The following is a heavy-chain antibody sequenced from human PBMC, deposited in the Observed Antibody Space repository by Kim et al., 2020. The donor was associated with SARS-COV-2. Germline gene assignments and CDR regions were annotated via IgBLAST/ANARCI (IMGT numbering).Heavy chain of an antibody. CDR3: AKDSLPYYGSGSLDY. CDR1: GFTFDDYA. J-gene: IGHJ4*01. CDR2: ISWNSGSI. Sequence: GGSLRLSCAASGFTFDDYAMHWVRQAPGKGLEWVSGISWNSGSIGYADSVKGRFTISRDNAKNSLYLQMNSLRAEDTALYYCAKDSLPYYGSGSLDYWG. V-gene: IGHV3-9*01. D-gene: IGHD3-10*01.